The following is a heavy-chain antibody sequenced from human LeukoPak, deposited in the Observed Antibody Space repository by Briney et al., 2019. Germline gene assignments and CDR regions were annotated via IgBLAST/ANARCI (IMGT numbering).Heavy chain of an antibody. V-gene: IGHV3-7*01. D-gene: IGHD3-10*01. CDR2: IKQDGSEK. Sequence: PGGSLRLFCAASGFTFSNYAMNWVRQAPGKRLEWAANIKQDGSEKYYVDSVKGRFTISRDNANNSLYLQMNSLRAEDTAVYYCARGRGGLLWFGEFNSWGQGTLVTVSS. CDR3: ARGRGGLLWFGEFNS. CDR1: GFTFSNYA. J-gene: IGHJ4*02.